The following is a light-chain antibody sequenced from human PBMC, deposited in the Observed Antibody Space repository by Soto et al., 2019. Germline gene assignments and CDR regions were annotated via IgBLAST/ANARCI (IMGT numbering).Light chain of an antibody. V-gene: IGKV1-5*01. CDR1: QSVSGW. CDR3: QQSYSTPIT. Sequence: DIQMTQSPSTLAASVGDTVTVTCRASQSVSGWLAWYQQKPGEAPKIMIYDDSALPRGVPSRLSGSGSGTKLNLTIARLQPDDFATYYCQQSYSTPITCGQGTRLEIK. J-gene: IGKJ5*01. CDR2: DDS.